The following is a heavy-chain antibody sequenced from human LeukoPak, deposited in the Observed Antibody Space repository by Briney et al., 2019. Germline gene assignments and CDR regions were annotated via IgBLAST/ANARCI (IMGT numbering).Heavy chain of an antibody. V-gene: IGHV1-18*01. D-gene: IGHD1-14*01. Sequence: ASVKVSCKASGCTFSNYGISWVRQAPGQGLEWMGWISAYNGNTNYAQKLQDRVTMTTDTSTSTAYIEVRTLRFDDTAVYYCARERPTTGSDYWGQGTLVTVSS. CDR3: ARERPTTGSDY. CDR1: GCTFSNYG. J-gene: IGHJ4*02. CDR2: ISAYNGNT.